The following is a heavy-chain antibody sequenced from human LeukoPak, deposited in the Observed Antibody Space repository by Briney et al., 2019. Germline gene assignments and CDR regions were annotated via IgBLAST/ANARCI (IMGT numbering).Heavy chain of an antibody. Sequence: SDTLSLTCTVSGGSIGSYYWSWIRQPAGKGLEWIGRSYTTGSTNYNPSLKSRVTMSLDTSKNQLSLNLSSVTAADTAVYYCARSGGSGFQLDSWGRGTLVTVSS. CDR3: ARSGGSGFQLDS. V-gene: IGHV4-4*07. J-gene: IGHJ4*02. CDR2: SYTTGST. CDR1: GGSIGSYY. D-gene: IGHD1-26*01.